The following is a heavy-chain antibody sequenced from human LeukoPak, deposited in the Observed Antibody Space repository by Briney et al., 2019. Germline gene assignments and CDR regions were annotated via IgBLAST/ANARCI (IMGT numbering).Heavy chain of an antibody. J-gene: IGHJ4*02. CDR1: GFTFSSYG. V-gene: IGHV3-33*03. CDR3: AKDSRGYSSGWYRGKGVGYFDY. Sequence: GTSLRLSCAASGFTFSSYGMHWVRQAPGKGLEWVAVIWYDGSKTHYTDSVKGRFTISRDNAKNSLYLQMSSLRAEDTAVYYCAKDSRGYSSGWYRGKGVGYFDYWGQGTLVTVSS. D-gene: IGHD6-19*01. CDR2: IWYDGSKT.